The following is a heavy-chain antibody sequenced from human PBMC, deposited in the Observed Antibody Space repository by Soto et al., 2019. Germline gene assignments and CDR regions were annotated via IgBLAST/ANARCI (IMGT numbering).Heavy chain of an antibody. CDR3: AKVLSHLGELSAPWY. D-gene: IGHD3-16*02. J-gene: IGHJ4*02. CDR2: ISGSGGST. V-gene: IGHV3-23*01. CDR1: GFTFSSYA. Sequence: EVQLLESGGGLVQPGGSLRLSCAASGFTFSSYAMSWVRQAPGKGLEWVSAISGSGGSTYYADSVKGRFTISRDNSKDALYLQMNSLRAEDTAVYYCAKVLSHLGELSAPWYWGQGTLVTVSS.